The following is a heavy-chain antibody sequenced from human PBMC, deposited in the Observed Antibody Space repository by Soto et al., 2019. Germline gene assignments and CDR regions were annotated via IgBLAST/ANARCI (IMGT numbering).Heavy chain of an antibody. CDR3: AKDVGAAMAADY. D-gene: IGHD5-18*01. J-gene: IGHJ4*02. V-gene: IGHV3-23*01. CDR2: ISGSGGST. Sequence: EVQLLESGGGLVQPGGSLRLSCAASEFTFSSYARSGVPQAPGRGLEWVSAISGSGGSTYYADSVKGRFTISRDNSKNTLYLQMNSLRAEDTAVYYCAKDVGAAMAADYWGQGTLVTVSS. CDR1: EFTFSSYA.